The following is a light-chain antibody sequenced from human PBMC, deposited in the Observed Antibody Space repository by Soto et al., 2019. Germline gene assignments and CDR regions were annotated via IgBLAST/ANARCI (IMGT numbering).Light chain of an antibody. CDR1: EDVSQW. CDR3: QQYDSYSYT. Sequence: IWRTQSPSTLSASVGDTVTITCRATEDVSQWLAWYQQKPGQAPKLLIYKASTLETGVPSRFSGRGSGTEFILTIRDLQPDDFATYYCQQYDSYSYTFGQGTKVDIK. J-gene: IGKJ2*01. CDR2: KAS. V-gene: IGKV1-5*03.